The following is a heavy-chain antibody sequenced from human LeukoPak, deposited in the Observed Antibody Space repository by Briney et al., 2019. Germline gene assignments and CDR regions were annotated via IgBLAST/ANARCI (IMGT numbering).Heavy chain of an antibody. J-gene: IGHJ4*02. Sequence: PSETLSLTCTVSGGSISSGSYYWSWIRQPAGKGLEWIGRIYTSGSTNYNPSLKSRVTITVDTSKNQFSLKLSSVTAADTAVYYCARHTGCSSGWYPYYFDYWGQGTLVTVSS. V-gene: IGHV4-61*02. CDR2: IYTSGST. CDR1: GGSISSGSYY. CDR3: ARHTGCSSGWYPYYFDY. D-gene: IGHD6-19*01.